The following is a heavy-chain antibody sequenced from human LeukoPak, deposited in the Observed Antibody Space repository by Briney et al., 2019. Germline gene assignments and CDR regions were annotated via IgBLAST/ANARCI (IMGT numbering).Heavy chain of an antibody. CDR2: IYSGGNT. J-gene: IGHJ4*02. D-gene: IGHD3-10*01. CDR3: ARDAYRYENDGFFDN. Sequence: GGSLRLSCAASGFTVSSDYMAWVRQAPGKGLDWVSIIYSGGNTYYADSVKDRFTISRDNSKNILYLQMNNLRAEDTAVYYCARDAYRYENDGFFDNWGQGTLVTVSS. V-gene: IGHV3-53*01. CDR1: GFTVSSDY.